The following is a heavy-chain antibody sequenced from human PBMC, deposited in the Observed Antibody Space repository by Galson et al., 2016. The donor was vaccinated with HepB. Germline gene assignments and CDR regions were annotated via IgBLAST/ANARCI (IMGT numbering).Heavy chain of an antibody. CDR1: GFTFSSYS. CDR2: ISSSRSTI. CDR3: ARGLYSDPSGYSGN. D-gene: IGHD3-22*01. J-gene: IGHJ4*02. V-gene: IGHV3-48*04. Sequence: SLRLSCAASGFTFSSYSMNWVRQAPGKGLEWVSYISSSRSTIYYADSVKGRFTISRDDAKNSLSLQMNSLRVEDTEVYYCARGLYSDPSGYSGNGGQGTLVTVSS.